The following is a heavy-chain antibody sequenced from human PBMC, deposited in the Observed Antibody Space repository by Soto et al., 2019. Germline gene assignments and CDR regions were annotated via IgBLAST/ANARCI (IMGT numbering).Heavy chain of an antibody. J-gene: IGHJ6*02. CDR3: AKAEAVVVPAARHREPKMYYYGMDV. V-gene: IGHV3-23*01. CDR2: ISGSGGST. Sequence: PGGSLRLSCAASGFTFSSYAMSWVRQAPGKGLEWVSAISGSGGSTYYADSVKGRFTISRDNSKNTLYLQMNSLRAEDTAVYYCAKAEAVVVPAARHREPKMYYYGMDVWGQGTTVTVSS. D-gene: IGHD2-2*01. CDR1: GFTFSSYA.